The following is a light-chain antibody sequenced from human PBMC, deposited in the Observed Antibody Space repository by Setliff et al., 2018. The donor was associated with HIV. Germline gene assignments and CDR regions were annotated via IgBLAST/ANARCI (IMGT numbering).Light chain of an antibody. V-gene: IGLV3-21*04. CDR3: HVWDTSGDHVV. Sequence: SYELTQPPSVSVAPGKTATIACGGDNIGSRSVHWYRQRPGQAPVLVVYYSSDRPSGIPERFSGSNSGNTATLTISRVEAGDEADYYCHVWDTSGDHVVFGGGTQLTVL. CDR2: YSS. J-gene: IGLJ2*01. CDR1: NIGSRS.